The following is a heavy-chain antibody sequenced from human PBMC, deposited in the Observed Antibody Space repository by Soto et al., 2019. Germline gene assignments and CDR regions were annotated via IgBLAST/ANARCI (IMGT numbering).Heavy chain of an antibody. V-gene: IGHV1-18*01. Sequence: QVQLVQSGAEVKEPGASVKVSCKASGYTFTSYGLSWVRQAPGQGLEWMGWISPYNGNTNYAQKLQGRVTMTTDTSTSTAYMDLRSLRSDDTAVYYCARAPETIVGATIDYWGQGTLVTVSS. D-gene: IGHD1-26*01. CDR2: ISPYNGNT. CDR3: ARAPETIVGATIDY. CDR1: GYTFTSYG. J-gene: IGHJ4*02.